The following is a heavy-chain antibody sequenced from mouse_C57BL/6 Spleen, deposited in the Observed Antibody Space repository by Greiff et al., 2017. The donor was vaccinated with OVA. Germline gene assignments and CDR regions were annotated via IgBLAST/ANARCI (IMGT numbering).Heavy chain of an antibody. Sequence: QVQLQQSGPGLVQPSQSLSITCTVSGFSLTSYGVHWVRQSPGKGLEWLGVIWRGGSTDYNAAFISRLSISKDNSKSQVFFKMNSLQADDTAIYYCARNWDRGFAYWGQGTLVTVSA. CDR1: GFSLTSYG. CDR2: IWRGGST. J-gene: IGHJ3*01. CDR3: ARNWDRGFAY. D-gene: IGHD4-1*01. V-gene: IGHV2-2*01.